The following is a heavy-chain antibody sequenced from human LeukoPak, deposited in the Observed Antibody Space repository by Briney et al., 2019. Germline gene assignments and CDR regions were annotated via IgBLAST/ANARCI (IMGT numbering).Heavy chain of an antibody. J-gene: IGHJ3*02. Sequence: GGSLRLSCAASAFTFTSYELNWVRQAPGKGLEWVSYISSSGNAISYADSVKGRFTISRDNAKNSLYLQVISLRAEDTAVYYCARGPRIAARYDAFDIWGQGTMVTVSS. D-gene: IGHD6-6*01. CDR1: AFTFTSYE. CDR2: ISSSGNAI. V-gene: IGHV3-48*03. CDR3: ARGPRIAARYDAFDI.